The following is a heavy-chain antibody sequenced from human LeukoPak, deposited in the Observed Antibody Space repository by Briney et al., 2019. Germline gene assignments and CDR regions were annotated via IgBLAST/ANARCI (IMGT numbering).Heavy chain of an antibody. CDR1: GFTFSSYA. V-gene: IGHV3-23*01. J-gene: IGHJ4*02. Sequence: GGSLRLSCAASGFTFSSYAMSWVRQAPGKGLEWVSAISGSGGSQYYADSVKGRFTISRDNSKNTLYLQMNSLRAEDTAVYYCAKEIIRITMVRGVGFDYWGQGTLVTVSS. CDR3: AKEIIRITMVRGVGFDY. CDR2: ISGSGGSQ. D-gene: IGHD3-10*01.